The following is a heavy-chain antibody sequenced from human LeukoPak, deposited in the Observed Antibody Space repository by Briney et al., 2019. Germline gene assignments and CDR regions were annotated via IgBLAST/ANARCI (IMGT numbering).Heavy chain of an antibody. V-gene: IGHV1-2*02. Sequence: ASVKVSCKASGYTFTGYYMHWVRQAPGQGLEWMGWINPNSGGTNYAQKFQGRVTMTRDTSISTAYMELRRLRPGDTAVYYCARENWNDGSVDYWGQGTLVTVSS. D-gene: IGHD1-1*01. CDR1: GYTFTGYY. J-gene: IGHJ4*02. CDR3: ARENWNDGSVDY. CDR2: INPNSGGT.